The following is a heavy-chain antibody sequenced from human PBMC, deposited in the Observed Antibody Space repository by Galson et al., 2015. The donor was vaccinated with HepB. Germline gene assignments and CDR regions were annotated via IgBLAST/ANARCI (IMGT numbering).Heavy chain of an antibody. CDR1: GYSFINYW. D-gene: IGHD3-22*01. CDR2: IYPGDSDT. CDR3: ARHRAPMIVTGTWVDP. J-gene: IGHJ5*02. V-gene: IGHV5-51*01. Sequence: QSGAEVKKPGESLKISCKGSGYSFINYWIGWMRQMPGKGLEWMGIIYPGDSDTRYSPSFQGQVTISADKSISTAYLQWSSLKASDTAMYYCARHRAPMIVTGTWVDPWGQGTLVTVSS.